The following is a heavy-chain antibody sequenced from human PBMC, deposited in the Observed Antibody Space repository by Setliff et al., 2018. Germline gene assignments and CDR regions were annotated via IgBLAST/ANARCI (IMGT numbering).Heavy chain of an antibody. CDR2: MNPNSGGT. CDR1: GYTFTGSY. V-gene: IGHV1-2*02. CDR3: VRTDYSDGRYSMDV. J-gene: IGHJ6*03. D-gene: IGHD6-19*01. Sequence: ASVKVSCKASGYTFTGSYVHWVRQAPGQGFEWMGWMNPNSGGTKYAQKFQGRVTMTRGTSSSTAYMELKRLTYDDAAVYYCVRTDYSDGRYSMDVWGKGTTVTVSS.